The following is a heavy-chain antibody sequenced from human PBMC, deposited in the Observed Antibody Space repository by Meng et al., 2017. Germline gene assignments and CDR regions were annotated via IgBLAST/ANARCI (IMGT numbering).Heavy chain of an antibody. Sequence: QVQLVQSGDEVNKHGDPVKVSCMASGYTSTGNYMHWVRQAPGQGLEWMGRINPNSRGTNYAQKFQGRVTMTRDTSISTAYMELSRLRSDDTAVYYCARDLGGYCSSTSCYASNWFDPWGQGTLVTVSS. CDR1: GYTSTGNY. V-gene: IGHV1-2*06. CDR2: INPNSRGT. J-gene: IGHJ5*02. D-gene: IGHD2-2*01. CDR3: ARDLGGYCSSTSCYASNWFDP.